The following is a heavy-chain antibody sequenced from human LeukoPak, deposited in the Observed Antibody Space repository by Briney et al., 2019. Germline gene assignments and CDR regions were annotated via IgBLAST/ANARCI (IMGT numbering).Heavy chain of an antibody. D-gene: IGHD6-13*01. V-gene: IGHV1-18*01. CDR3: ARVAAAGTFYLDWFDP. Sequence: ASVKVSCKASGYTFTSYGISWVRQAPGQGLEWMGWFSAYNGNTNYAQKLQGRVTMTTDTSTSTAYMELRSLRSDDTAVYYCARVAAAGTFYLDWFDPWGQGTLVTVSS. CDR1: GYTFTSYG. CDR2: FSAYNGNT. J-gene: IGHJ5*02.